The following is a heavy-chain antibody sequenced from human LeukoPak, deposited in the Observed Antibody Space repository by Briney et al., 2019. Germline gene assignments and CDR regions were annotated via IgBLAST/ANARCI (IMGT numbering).Heavy chain of an antibody. V-gene: IGHV4-39*01. CDR3: ARNLVLITTQNYFAY. CDR2: ICESGTT. J-gene: IGHJ4*02. D-gene: IGHD3-22*01. CDR1: GGSISYRSYC. Sequence: SETLSLTCTVSGGSISYRSYCWGWIRQPPGKGLEWIGSICESGTTYYNPSLKSRATMSVDTSKNQFSLKLSSVTAADTAVYYCARNLVLITTQNYFAYWGQGTLVTVSS.